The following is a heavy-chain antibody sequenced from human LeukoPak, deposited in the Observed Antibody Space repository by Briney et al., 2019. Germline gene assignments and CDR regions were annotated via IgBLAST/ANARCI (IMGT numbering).Heavy chain of an antibody. CDR2: IYPGDSDT. Sequence: GESLKICCKGSGYSFTSYWIGWVRQMPGKGLEWMGIIYPGDSDTRYSPSFQGQVTISADKSISTAYLQWSSLKASDTAMYYCARQKYSSSWYVWFDPWGQGTLVTVSS. CDR1: GYSFTSYW. CDR3: ARQKYSSSWYVWFDP. V-gene: IGHV5-51*01. J-gene: IGHJ5*02. D-gene: IGHD6-13*01.